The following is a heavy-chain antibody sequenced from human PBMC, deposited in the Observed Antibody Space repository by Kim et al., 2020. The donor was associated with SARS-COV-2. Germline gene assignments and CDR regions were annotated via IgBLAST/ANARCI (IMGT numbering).Heavy chain of an antibody. Sequence: ASVKVSCKASGYTFTGYYMHWVRQAPGQGLEWMGRINPNSGGTNYAQKFQGRVTMTRDTSISTAYMELSRLRSDDTVVYYCARGDALWGGSRYCSGGSCLYYYYGMDVWGQGTTVTVSS. D-gene: IGHD2-15*01. CDR3: ARGDALWGGSRYCSGGSCLYYYYGMDV. J-gene: IGHJ6*02. CDR1: GYTFTGYY. CDR2: INPNSGGT. V-gene: IGHV1-2*05.